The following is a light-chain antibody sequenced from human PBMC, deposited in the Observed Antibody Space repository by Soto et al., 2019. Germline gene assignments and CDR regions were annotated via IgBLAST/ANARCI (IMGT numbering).Light chain of an antibody. V-gene: IGLV2-14*01. J-gene: IGLJ2*01. CDR1: SSDVGGYNY. CDR2: EVS. CDR3: SSYTSSSTRV. Sequence: QSVLTQPASVSGSPGQSITISCTGNSSDVGGYNYVSWYQQHPGKAPKLIIYEVSNRPSGVSNRFSGSKSGNTASLTISGLQAEDEADYYCSSYTSSSTRVFGGGTKLTVL.